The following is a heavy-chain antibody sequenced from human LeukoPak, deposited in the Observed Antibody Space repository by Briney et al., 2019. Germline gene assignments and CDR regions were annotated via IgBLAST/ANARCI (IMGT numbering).Heavy chain of an antibody. CDR2: ISRSGTST. V-gene: IGHV3-23*01. CDR3: AKDIHGDYGGVDY. D-gene: IGHD4-17*01. Sequence: AGGSLRLSCAASGFTFSTHAMSWVRQAPGKGLEWVSTISRSGTSTDYADSVKGRFTISRDNSENTLYLQMNSLRAEDTALYYCAKDIHGDYGGVDYWGQGTLVTVSS. J-gene: IGHJ4*02. CDR1: GFTFSTHA.